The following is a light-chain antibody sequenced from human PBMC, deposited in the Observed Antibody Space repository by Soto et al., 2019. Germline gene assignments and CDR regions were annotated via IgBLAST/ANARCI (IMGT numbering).Light chain of an antibody. Sequence: QSALTQPASASGSPGQSITISCTGTSSDVGAYNYVSWSQQHPGKAPTLIISEVSNRPSGVSNRFSGSKSGNAASLTISGLQAEDEADYFCFSFTTDWTHVFGTGTKVTVL. CDR3: FSFTTDWTHV. J-gene: IGLJ1*01. V-gene: IGLV2-14*01. CDR1: SSDVGAYNY. CDR2: EVS.